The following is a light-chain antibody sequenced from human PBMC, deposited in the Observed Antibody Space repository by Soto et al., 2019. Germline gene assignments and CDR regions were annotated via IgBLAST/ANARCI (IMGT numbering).Light chain of an antibody. CDR2: AAS. V-gene: IGKV1-39*01. CDR1: QTIIRY. CDR3: QQSYSTLFN. Sequence: DIQMTQSPSSLSASVGDRVTITCRASQTIIRYLNWYQQKPGRAPNLLIYAASSLQSGVPSRFSGSGSGTEFTLTISSLQPEDFATYYCQQSYSTLFNFDPGTKVEIK. J-gene: IGKJ3*01.